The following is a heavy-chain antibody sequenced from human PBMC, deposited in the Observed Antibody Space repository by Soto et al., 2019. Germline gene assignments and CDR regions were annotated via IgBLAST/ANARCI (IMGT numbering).Heavy chain of an antibody. V-gene: IGHV1-69*12. Sequence: QVQLVQSGAEVKKPGSSVKVSCKASGGTFSSYAISWVRQAPGQGLEWMGGIIPIFGTANYAQKFQGRVTITADESTSTAYMELSSLRSEDTAVYYCARYPSPAFYYDSIGSGWFDPWGQGTLVTVSS. CDR1: GGTFSSYA. J-gene: IGHJ5*02. D-gene: IGHD3-22*01. CDR3: ARYPSPAFYYDSIGSGWFDP. CDR2: IIPIFGTA.